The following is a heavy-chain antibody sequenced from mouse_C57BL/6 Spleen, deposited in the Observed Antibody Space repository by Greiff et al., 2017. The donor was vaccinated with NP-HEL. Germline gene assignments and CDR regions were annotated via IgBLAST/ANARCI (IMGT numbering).Heavy chain of an antibody. V-gene: IGHV1-81*01. CDR1: GYTFTSYG. CDR2: IYPRSGNT. CDR3: ARSGIITTVVEGAMDY. J-gene: IGHJ4*01. D-gene: IGHD1-1*01. Sequence: QVQLQQSGAELARPGASVKLSCKASGYTFTSYGISWVKQRTGQGLEWIGEIYPRSGNTYYNEKFKGKATLTADKSSSTAYMELRSLTSEDSAVYFCARSGIITTVVEGAMDYWGQGTSVTVSS.